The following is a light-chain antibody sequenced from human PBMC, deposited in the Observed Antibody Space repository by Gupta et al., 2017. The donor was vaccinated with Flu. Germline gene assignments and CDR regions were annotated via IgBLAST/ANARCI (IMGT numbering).Light chain of an antibody. CDR1: SSNIERDF. CDR3: TVWDDSLSGEV. V-gene: IGLV1-47*02. Sequence: RVTISCFGSSSNIERDFVSWFQHVPGTAPKLLIHSNNQRPSGVPDRFSASKSGTSASLAISGLRPEDEADYYCTVWDDSLSGEVFGTGTKVTVL. CDR2: SNN. J-gene: IGLJ1*01.